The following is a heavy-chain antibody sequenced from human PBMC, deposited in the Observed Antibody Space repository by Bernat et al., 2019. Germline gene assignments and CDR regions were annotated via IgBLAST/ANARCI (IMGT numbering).Heavy chain of an antibody. V-gene: IGHV3-74*01. D-gene: IGHD3-22*01. J-gene: IGHJ3*02. CDR2: INSDGSST. Sequence: EVQLVESGGGLVQPGGSLRLSCAASGFTFSTYWMHWVRQAPGKGLVWVSRINSDGSSTTYADSVKGRFTISRDNAKNTLYLQMNSLRAEHTAVYSCARSGYYDSSGSATSYVFDIWGQGTMVTVSS. CDR1: GFTFSTYW. CDR3: ARSGYYDSSGSATSYVFDI.